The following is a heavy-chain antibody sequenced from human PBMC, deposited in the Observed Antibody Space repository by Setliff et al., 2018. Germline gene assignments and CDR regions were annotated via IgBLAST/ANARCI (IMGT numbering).Heavy chain of an antibody. V-gene: IGHV4-38-2*02. CDR2: IYHSGSA. J-gene: IGHJ3*02. CDR3: ARDGGNGYGVDAYAGGGFDI. D-gene: IGHD5-18*01. CDR1: GYSISSDHY. Sequence: TCAVSGYSISSDHYWGWIRQPPGKGLEWIGSIYHSGSAYYNPSLKSRVTISVDTSKNQFSLKLSSVTAADRAVYYCARDGGNGYGVDAYAGGGFDIWGQGTMVTVSS.